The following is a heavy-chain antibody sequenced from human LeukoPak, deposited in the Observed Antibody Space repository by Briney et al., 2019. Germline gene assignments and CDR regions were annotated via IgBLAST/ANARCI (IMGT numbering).Heavy chain of an antibody. J-gene: IGHJ5*02. CDR1: GGSISSSY. CDR2: VYTSGST. CDR3: AREPNPAP. Sequence: PSETLSLTCTVPGGSISSSYWSWIRQPAGKGLEWIGRVYTSGSTNYNYNPSLKSPLTTSVDTSRSPFSRKGTSVTAADTDVDYCAREPNPAPWGQGALVTVSS. V-gene: IGHV4-4*07.